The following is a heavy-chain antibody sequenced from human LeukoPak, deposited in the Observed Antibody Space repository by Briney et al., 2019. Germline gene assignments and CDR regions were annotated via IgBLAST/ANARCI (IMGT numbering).Heavy chain of an antibody. J-gene: IGHJ3*02. V-gene: IGHV1-18*01. CDR2: ISIYNGKT. Sequence: EASVKVSCKASGYTFSNYGIIWVRQAPGQGLEWVGWISIYNGKTNYAQKFQGRVSMTTDTSTSTAYMELRSLRSDDTAVYYCVRENRYCSGGSCYSAASDDAFDIWGQGTMVTVSS. D-gene: IGHD2-15*01. CDR3: VRENRYCSGGSCYSAASDDAFDI. CDR1: GYTFSNYG.